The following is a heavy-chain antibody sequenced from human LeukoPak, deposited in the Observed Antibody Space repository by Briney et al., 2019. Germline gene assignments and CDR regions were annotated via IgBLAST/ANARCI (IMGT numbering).Heavy chain of an antibody. D-gene: IGHD3-10*01. CDR3: AKGEYYGSGSYYVGYPSNV. J-gene: IGHJ6*04. Sequence: PGGSLRLSCAASGFTFSSYAMTWVRQPPGKGLEWVSTISGSGGRTYYADSVKGRFTISRDDSKNTLYLQMNSLRAEDTAVYYCAKGEYYGSGSYYVGYPSNVWGKGTTVTVSS. V-gene: IGHV3-23*01. CDR2: ISGSGGRT. CDR1: GFTFSSYA.